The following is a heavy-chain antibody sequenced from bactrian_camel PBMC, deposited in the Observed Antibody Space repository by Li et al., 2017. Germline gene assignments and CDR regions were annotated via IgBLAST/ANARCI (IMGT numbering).Heavy chain of an antibody. Sequence: VQLVESGGGSVQAGGSLRLSCAAETSIRTFNLYAMGWFRQAPGKEREGVAGYDRDGYSSEVDSVKGRFTATKDNAKNTLYLQMNDLKPEDTAMYYCAAYELLLGYACLGAVGSGAQYDYWGQGTQVTVS. CDR3: AAYELLLGYACLGAVGSGAQYDY. V-gene: IGHV3S68*01. J-gene: IGHJ4*01. CDR1: IRTFNLYA. CDR2: DRDGYS. D-gene: IGHD2*01.